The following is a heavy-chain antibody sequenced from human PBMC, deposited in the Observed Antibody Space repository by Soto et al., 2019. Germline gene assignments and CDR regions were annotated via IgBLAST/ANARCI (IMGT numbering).Heavy chain of an antibody. Sequence: QVQLVQSRAEVKKPGASVKVSCKASGYTFTGYYMHWVRQAPGQGLEWMGWINPNSGGTNYAQKFQGRVTMTRDTSISTAYMELSSLRSDDTAVYYCARDRITIFGVVEDAFDIWGQGTMVTVSS. CDR3: ARDRITIFGVVEDAFDI. J-gene: IGHJ3*02. CDR1: GYTFTGYY. CDR2: INPNSGGT. V-gene: IGHV1-2*02. D-gene: IGHD3-3*01.